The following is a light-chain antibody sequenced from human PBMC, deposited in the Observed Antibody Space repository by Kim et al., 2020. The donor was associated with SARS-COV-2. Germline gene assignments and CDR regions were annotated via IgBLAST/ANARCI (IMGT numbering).Light chain of an antibody. CDR1: SHRHYY. Sequence: ALGQTVRITCQGDSHRHYYSSCNLQTPGQAAVDEIYGKNNRHPGLPDRFSGSRQVNTATLTITRAQAEEGADYYCHSRESNTNHQDFGPGNKVTVL. V-gene: IGLV3-19*01. J-gene: IGLJ1*01. CDR3: HSRESNTNHQD. CDR2: GKN.